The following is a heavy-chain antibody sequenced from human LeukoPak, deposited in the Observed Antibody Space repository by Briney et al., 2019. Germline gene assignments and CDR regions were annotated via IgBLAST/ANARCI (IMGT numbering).Heavy chain of an antibody. J-gene: IGHJ4*01. CDR2: MYNSGST. CDR1: GGSIRTDY. D-gene: IGHD5/OR15-5a*01. Sequence: SETLSLTCTVSGGSIRTDYWSWIRQPPGKGLEWIGHMYNSGSTNYNPSLKSRVIISVDTSKNQFSLKLSSVTAADTAIYFCGARRVGPLRPLDFWGQGTLVTVSS. CDR3: GARRVGPLRPLDF. V-gene: IGHV4-59*08.